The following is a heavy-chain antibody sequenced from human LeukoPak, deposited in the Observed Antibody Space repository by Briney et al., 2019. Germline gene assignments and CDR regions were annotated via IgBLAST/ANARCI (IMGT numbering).Heavy chain of an antibody. V-gene: IGHV4-59*08. CDR1: GGSISGYY. D-gene: IGHD4-17*01. Sequence: PSETLSLTCTVSGGSISGYYWSWIRQPPGKGLEWIGYIYYSGTTNHNPSLKSRVTISVDTSKNQFSLRLSSVTAADTAVYYCARHTTSRSYGDFDYWGQGTLVTVSS. J-gene: IGHJ4*02. CDR3: ARHTTSRSYGDFDY. CDR2: IYYSGTT.